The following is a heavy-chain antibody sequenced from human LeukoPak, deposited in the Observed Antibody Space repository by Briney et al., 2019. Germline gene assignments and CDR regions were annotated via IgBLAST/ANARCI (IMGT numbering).Heavy chain of an antibody. J-gene: IGHJ4*02. CDR2: ISGSGGST. Sequence: GGSLRLSCAASGFTFSNYGMHWVRQAPGKGLEWVSAISGSGGSTYYADSVKGRFTISRDNSKNTLYLQMNSLRAEDTAVYYCAKDSYTVTSLAYFDYWGQGTLVTVSS. CDR3: AKDSYTVTSLAYFDY. D-gene: IGHD4-11*01. V-gene: IGHV3-23*01. CDR1: GFTFSNYG.